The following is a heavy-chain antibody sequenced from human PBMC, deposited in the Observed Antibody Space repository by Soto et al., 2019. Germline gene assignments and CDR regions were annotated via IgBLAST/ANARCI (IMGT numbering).Heavy chain of an antibody. J-gene: IGHJ6*02. CDR2: IWYDGSNK. CDR3: AVGSRRYYYYGMDV. Sequence: GGSLRLSCAASGFTFSSYGMHWVRQAPGKGLEWVAVIWYDGSNKYYADSVKGRFTISRDNSKNTLYLQMNSLRAGDTAVYYCAVGSRRYYYYGMDVWGQGTTVTVSS. CDR1: GFTFSSYG. D-gene: IGHD6-13*01. V-gene: IGHV3-33*01.